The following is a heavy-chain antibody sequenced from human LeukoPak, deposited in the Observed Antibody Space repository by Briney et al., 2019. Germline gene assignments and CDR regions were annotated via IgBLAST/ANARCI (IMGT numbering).Heavy chain of an antibody. CDR2: IIPILGIA. D-gene: IGHD2-15*01. CDR3: ARGPCSGSSCYGVL. Sequence: GSSVKVSCTASGGTFSSYAISWVRQAPGQGLEWMGRIIPILGIANYAQKFQGRVTITADKSTSTAYMELSSLRSEDTAVYYCARGPCSGSSCYGVLWGQGTTVTVSS. V-gene: IGHV1-69*04. J-gene: IGHJ6*02. CDR1: GGTFSSYA.